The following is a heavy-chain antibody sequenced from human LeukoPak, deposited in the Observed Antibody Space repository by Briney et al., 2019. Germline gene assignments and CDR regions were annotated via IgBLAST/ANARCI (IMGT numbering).Heavy chain of an antibody. CDR3: TSPSSWYGNWFDP. CDR2: IRSKANSYAT. CDR1: GFTFSGSA. V-gene: IGHV3-73*01. D-gene: IGHD6-13*01. Sequence: GGSLRLSCAASGFTFSGSAMHWVRQASGKGLEWVGRIRSKANSYATAYAASVKGRFTISRDDSKNTAYLQMNSLKTEDTAVYYCTSPSSWYGNWFDPWGQGTLVTVSS. J-gene: IGHJ5*02.